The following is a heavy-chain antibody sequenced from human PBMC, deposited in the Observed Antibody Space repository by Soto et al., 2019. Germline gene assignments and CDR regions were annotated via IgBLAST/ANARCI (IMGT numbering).Heavy chain of an antibody. D-gene: IGHD6-13*01. V-gene: IGHV1-69*13. J-gene: IGHJ4*02. Sequence: SVKLSFKASVGTFSSYAISWLRHAPGQGLEWMGGIIPIFGTANYAQEFQGRVTITADESTSTAYMELSSLRSEDTAVYYCARAGGAAAGVFDYWGQGTLVTVPS. CDR2: IIPIFGTA. CDR1: VGTFSSYA. CDR3: ARAGGAAAGVFDY.